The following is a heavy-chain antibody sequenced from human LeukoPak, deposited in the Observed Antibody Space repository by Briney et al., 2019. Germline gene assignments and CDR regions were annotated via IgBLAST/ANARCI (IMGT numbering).Heavy chain of an antibody. CDR2: ISSNGGST. D-gene: IGHD4-23*01. CDR1: GLTFSRFA. V-gene: IGHV3-64D*09. CDR3: VSTVVVVPY. J-gene: IGHJ4*02. Sequence: GGSLRLSCSASGLTFSRFAMHWVRQAPGKGLEYVTAISSNGGSTYYADSVKGRFTISRDNSKNTLYLQMSSLRAEDTAVYYCVSTVVVVPYWGQGTLVTVSS.